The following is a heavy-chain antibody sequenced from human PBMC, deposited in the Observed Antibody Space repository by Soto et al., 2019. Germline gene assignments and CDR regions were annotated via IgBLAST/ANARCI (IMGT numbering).Heavy chain of an antibody. CDR1: GFTFGDYA. D-gene: IGHD6-13*01. CDR2: IRSKAYGGTT. V-gene: IGHV3-49*03. Sequence: GGSLRLSCTASGFTFGDYAMSWFHQAPGKGLEWVGFIRSKAYGGTTEYAASVKGRFTISRDDSKSIAYLQMNSLKTEDTAVYYCTREGRAAYYYYYYMDVWGKGTTVTVSS. CDR3: TREGRAAYYYYYYMDV. J-gene: IGHJ6*03.